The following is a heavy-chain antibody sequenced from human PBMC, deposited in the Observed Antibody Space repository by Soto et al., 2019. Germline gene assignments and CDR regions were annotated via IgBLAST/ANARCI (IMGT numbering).Heavy chain of an antibody. CDR3: ARHAYSSGWTHFDY. CDR2: IYYSGST. CDR1: VGSISISSYY. J-gene: IGHJ4*02. V-gene: IGHV4-39*01. D-gene: IGHD6-19*01. Sequence: PSETLSVTCIFSVGSISISSYYWGWIRQPPGKGLEWIGSIYYSGSTYYNPSLKSRVTISVDTSKNQFSLKLSSVTAADTAVYFRARHAYSSGWTHFDYWGQGIMVTVSS.